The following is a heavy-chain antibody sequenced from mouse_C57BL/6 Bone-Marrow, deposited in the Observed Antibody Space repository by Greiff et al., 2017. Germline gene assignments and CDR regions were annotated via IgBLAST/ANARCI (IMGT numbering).Heavy chain of an antibody. CDR3: ARPSSSCTWFAY. CDR1: GFTFSSYG. Sequence: EVQGVESGGDLVKPGGSLKLSCAASGFTFSSYGMSWVRQTPDKRLEWVATISSGGSYTYYPDSVKGRFTISRDNAKNTLYLQMSSLKSEDTAMYYCARPSSSCTWFAYWGQGTLVTVSA. D-gene: IGHD1-1*01. CDR2: ISSGGSYT. V-gene: IGHV5-6*01. J-gene: IGHJ3*01.